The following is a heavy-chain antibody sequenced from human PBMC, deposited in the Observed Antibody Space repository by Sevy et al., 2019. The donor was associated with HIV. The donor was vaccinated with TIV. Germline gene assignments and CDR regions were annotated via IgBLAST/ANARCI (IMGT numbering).Heavy chain of an antibody. J-gene: IGHJ4*02. CDR2: TNPVGIT. CDR3: ARGQWEHPY. D-gene: IGHD1-26*01. V-gene: IGHV4-34*01. CDR1: GGSFSGFY. Sequence: SETLSLTCAVYGGSFSGFYWSWIRQSPGKGLEGIGETNPVGITNYNPSLKSRVSMSIDTTKNHFSLNLRSVTAADTAVYYCARGQWEHPYWGQGTRVTVSS.